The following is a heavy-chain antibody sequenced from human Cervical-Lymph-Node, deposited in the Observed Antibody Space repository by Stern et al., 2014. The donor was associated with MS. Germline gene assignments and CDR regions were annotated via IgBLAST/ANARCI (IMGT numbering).Heavy chain of an antibody. Sequence: QVQLQESGPGRVKLSETLSLTCTVSGGSVSSGSYYWGWLRQPPGKGLVXVGYITCRGSANYNPSLESRVTISVDTANNQFSLRLSSVTAADSAIYYCARAHDVWSGAYGNWFDPWGRGTLVTVSS. CDR2: ITCRGSA. V-gene: IGHV4-61*01. CDR1: GGSVSSGSYY. J-gene: IGHJ5*02. D-gene: IGHD3-3*01. CDR3: ARAHDVWSGAYGNWFDP.